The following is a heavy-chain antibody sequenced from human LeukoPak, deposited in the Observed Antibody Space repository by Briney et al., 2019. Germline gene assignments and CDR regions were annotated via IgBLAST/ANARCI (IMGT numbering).Heavy chain of an antibody. V-gene: IGHV3-7*01. J-gene: IGHJ4*02. CDR3: AREGSSWLVYYFDY. Sequence: GGSLRLSCAASGFTFGSYWMSWVRQAPGKGLEWVANIKSDGSEKYYVGSVKGRFTISRDNAKNSLYLQMNSLRAEDTAVYYCAREGSSWLVYYFDYWGQGTLVTVSS. CDR2: IKSDGSEK. D-gene: IGHD6-13*01. CDR1: GFTFGSYW.